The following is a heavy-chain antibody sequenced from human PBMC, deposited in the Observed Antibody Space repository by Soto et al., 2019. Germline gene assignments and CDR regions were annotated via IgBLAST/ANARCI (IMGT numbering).Heavy chain of an antibody. CDR1: GFTFSSYA. Sequence: QVQLVESGGGVVQPGRSLRLSCAASGFTFSSYAMHWVRQAPGKGLEWVAVISYDGSNKYYADSVKGRFTISRDNSKNTLYLQMNSLRAEDTAVYYCARDRAEYGYFDWLLHPYYFDYWGQGTLVTVSS. D-gene: IGHD3-9*01. CDR2: ISYDGSNK. CDR3: ARDRAEYGYFDWLLHPYYFDY. V-gene: IGHV3-30-3*01. J-gene: IGHJ4*02.